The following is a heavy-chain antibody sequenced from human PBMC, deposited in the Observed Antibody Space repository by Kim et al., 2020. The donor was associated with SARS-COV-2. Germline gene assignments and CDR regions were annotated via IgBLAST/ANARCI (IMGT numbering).Heavy chain of an antibody. CDR2: ITWNSGSI. D-gene: IGHD4-17*01. V-gene: IGHV3-9*01. Sequence: GGSLRLSCAASGFTFGDYAMHWVRQAPGKGLEWVSGITWNSGSIGYVDSVKGRFTISRDNAKNSLYLQMNGLRAEDTALYYCAKATTTGGWTSYYYGMDVWGQGTTVTVSS. J-gene: IGHJ6*02. CDR1: GFTFGDYA. CDR3: AKATTTGGWTSYYYGMDV.